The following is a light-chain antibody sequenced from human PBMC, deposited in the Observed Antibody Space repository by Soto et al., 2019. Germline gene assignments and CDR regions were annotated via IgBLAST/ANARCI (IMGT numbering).Light chain of an antibody. Sequence: QSVLTQPPSVSAAPGQKVTISCSGSTSTIGKNFVSWFQQLPGTVPRLLIYDNNKRPSGIPDRFSASKSGTSATLDITALQTGDEADYYCAEWDTRLSAVIFGGGTQLTV. J-gene: IGLJ2*01. V-gene: IGLV1-51*01. CDR2: DNN. CDR3: AEWDTRLSAVI. CDR1: TSTIGKNF.